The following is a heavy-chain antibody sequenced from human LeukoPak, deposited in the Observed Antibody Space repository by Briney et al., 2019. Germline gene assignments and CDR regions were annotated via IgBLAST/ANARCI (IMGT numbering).Heavy chain of an antibody. D-gene: IGHD2-2*01. V-gene: IGHV3-21*01. J-gene: IGHJ4*02. CDR3: ARDHPAPDY. CDR1: GFTFSSYS. Sequence: PGGSLRLSCAASGFTFSSYSMNWVRQARGKGLEWVSSISSSSSYIYYADSVKGRFNISRDTAKNSLYLQMNDMRAEDTAVYYSARDHPAPDYWGQGTMVTVSS. CDR2: ISSSSSYI.